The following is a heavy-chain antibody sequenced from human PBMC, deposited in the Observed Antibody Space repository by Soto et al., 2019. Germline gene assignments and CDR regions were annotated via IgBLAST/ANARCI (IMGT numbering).Heavy chain of an antibody. D-gene: IGHD3-22*01. CDR2: IYYSGST. J-gene: IGHJ3*02. V-gene: IGHV4-59*01. CDR1: GGSISSYY. Sequence: SETLSLTCTVSGGSISSYYWSWIRQPPGKGLEWIGYIYYSGSTNYNPSLKSRVTISVDTSKNQFSLELSSVTAADTAVYYCARDGGYYYDSSGYTAFDIWGQGTMVTVSS. CDR3: ARDGGYYYDSSGYTAFDI.